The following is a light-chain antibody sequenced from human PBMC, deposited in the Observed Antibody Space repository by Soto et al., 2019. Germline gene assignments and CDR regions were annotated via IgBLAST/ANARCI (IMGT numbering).Light chain of an antibody. CDR2: EVS. Sequence: DIVMTQTPLSLSVTPGQAASISCKSSQTARHSDGRTYLYWYRQKPGQPPQLLIYEVSNRFSGVTERFSGSGSGTDFTLNISRVEADDVGVYYCMQSIDLPPTFGLGTKLEIK. J-gene: IGKJ2*01. CDR1: QTARHSDGRTY. CDR3: MQSIDLPPT. V-gene: IGKV2D-29*01.